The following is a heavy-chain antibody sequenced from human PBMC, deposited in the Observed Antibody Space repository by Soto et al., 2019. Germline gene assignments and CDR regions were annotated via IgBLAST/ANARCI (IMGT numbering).Heavy chain of an antibody. V-gene: IGHV1-69*01. D-gene: IGHD3-22*01. CDR2: IIPLFGAP. Sequence: VQLVQSGAEVKKPGSSVKVSCTASGGSFSSHAVSWVRQAPGQGLEWMGWIIPLFGAPNYAQKFQDRVTITADEPTTTVYMEMSSLSSVDTAVYYCARDLGSSGYIRDFDYWGQGTLVTVSS. CDR3: ARDLGSSGYIRDFDY. J-gene: IGHJ4*02. CDR1: GGSFSSHA.